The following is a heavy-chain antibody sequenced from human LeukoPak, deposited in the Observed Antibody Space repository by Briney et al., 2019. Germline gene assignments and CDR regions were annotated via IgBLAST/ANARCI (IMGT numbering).Heavy chain of an antibody. J-gene: IGHJ3*02. V-gene: IGHV3-21*01. CDR2: IDSSSTYI. Sequence: GGSLRLSCEASGFIFSSYSMSWVRQIPGKGLEWVSSIDSSSTYIYYADSMKGRFTISRDNAKYSLYLQMNSLTPEDTAVYFCAKSVMIETTTRAFDIWGRGTMVTVSS. CDR1: GFIFSSYS. D-gene: IGHD2-15*01. CDR3: AKSVMIETTTRAFDI.